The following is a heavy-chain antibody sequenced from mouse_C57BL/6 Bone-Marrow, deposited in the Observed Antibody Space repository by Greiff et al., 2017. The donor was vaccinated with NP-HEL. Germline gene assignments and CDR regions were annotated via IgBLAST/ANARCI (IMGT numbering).Heavy chain of an antibody. CDR1: GYTFTSYW. V-gene: IGHV1-50*01. J-gene: IGHJ1*03. CDR2: IDPSDSYT. D-gene: IGHD1-1*01. Sequence: VQLQQPGAELVKPGASVKLSCKASGYTFTSYWMQWVKQRPGQGLEWIGEIDPSDSYTNYNQKFKGKATLTVDTSSSTAYMQLSRLTSEDSAVYYCARDGSSYLWYFDVWGTGTTVTVSS. CDR3: ARDGSSYLWYFDV.